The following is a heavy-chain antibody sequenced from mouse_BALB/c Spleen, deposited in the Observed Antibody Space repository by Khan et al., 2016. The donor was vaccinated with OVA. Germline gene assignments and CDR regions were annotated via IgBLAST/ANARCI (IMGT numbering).Heavy chain of an antibody. D-gene: IGHD2-14*01. V-gene: IGHV3-8*02. CDR1: GDSITTGY. CDR2: IIYTGYT. Sequence: EVQLQESGPSLVKPSQTLSLTCSVTGDSITTGYWNWIRKFPGNKLEYMGYIIYTGYTYYNPSLKSRISITRHTSTNKYYLQLNSVTDEDTATYYCSRSTYRYAFVYWGQGTLVTVSA. CDR3: SRSTYRYAFVY. J-gene: IGHJ3*01.